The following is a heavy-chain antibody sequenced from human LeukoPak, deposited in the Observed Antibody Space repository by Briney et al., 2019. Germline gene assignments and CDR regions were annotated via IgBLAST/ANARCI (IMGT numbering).Heavy chain of an antibody. J-gene: IGHJ4*02. CDR2: ISGGGDAT. V-gene: IGHV3-23*01. D-gene: IGHD2-21*01. Sequence: GGSLRLSCAASGFSFNNYAMSWVRQAPGKGLEWVSAISGGGDATKYADSVKGRFTISRDNSKNTLSPQMNSLRAEDTAVYYCAKSDCGTIGCKLLNYWGQGTLVTVSS. CDR1: GFSFNNYA. CDR3: AKSDCGTIGCKLLNY.